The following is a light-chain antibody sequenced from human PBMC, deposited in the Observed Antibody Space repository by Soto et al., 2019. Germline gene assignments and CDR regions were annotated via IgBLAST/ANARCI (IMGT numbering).Light chain of an antibody. CDR2: AAS. CDR1: HSISND. Sequence: AIQMTQSPSSLSASVGDRVTITCRASHSISNDLGWYQQKPGKAPKLLIYAASNCQSGVPSRFSGSGSGTDFTLTISSLQPEDFATYYCLQGYIYQWTFGQGTKVEIK. J-gene: IGKJ1*01. V-gene: IGKV1-6*01. CDR3: LQGYIYQWT.